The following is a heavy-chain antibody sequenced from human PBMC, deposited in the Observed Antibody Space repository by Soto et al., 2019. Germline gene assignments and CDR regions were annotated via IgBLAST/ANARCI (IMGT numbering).Heavy chain of an antibody. CDR1: GFTFSHYA. J-gene: IGHJ4*02. Sequence: GGSLRLSCAASGFTFSHYAMHWFRQAPGKGLEWVAVISYDGSNTYYADSVKGRFTISRDNSNNMLYLQMDSLRAEDTAVYFCARRPVTYFFDYWGQGTLVTVSS. D-gene: IGHD4-17*01. CDR2: ISYDGSNT. V-gene: IGHV3-30-3*01. CDR3: ARRPVTYFFDY.